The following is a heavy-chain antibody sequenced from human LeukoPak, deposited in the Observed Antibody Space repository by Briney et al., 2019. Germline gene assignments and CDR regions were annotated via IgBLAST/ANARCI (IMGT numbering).Heavy chain of an antibody. CDR1: GYTLTELS. CDR2: ISAYNGNT. V-gene: IGHV1-18*01. Sequence: ASVKVSCKVSGYTLTELSMHWVRQAPGQGLEWMGWISAYNGNTNYAQKLQGRVTMTTDTSTSTAYMELRSLRSDDTAVYYCARISSGFIDYWGQGTLVTVSS. CDR3: ARISSGFIDY. D-gene: IGHD6-19*01. J-gene: IGHJ4*02.